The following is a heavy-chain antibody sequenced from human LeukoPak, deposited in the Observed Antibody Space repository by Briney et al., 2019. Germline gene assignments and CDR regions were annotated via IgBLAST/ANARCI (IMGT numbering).Heavy chain of an antibody. CDR3: ARDKFPLVGATGDDGFDI. Sequence: PGGSLRLSCVASGFTFSIYSMNWVRQAPGKGLEWVSFISTSSNYIYYADSVKGRFTISRDNAKNSLYLQMNSLRAEDTAVYYCARDKFPLVGATGDDGFDIWGQGTMVTVSS. CDR2: ISTSSNYI. J-gene: IGHJ3*02. CDR1: GFTFSIYS. V-gene: IGHV3-21*04. D-gene: IGHD1-26*01.